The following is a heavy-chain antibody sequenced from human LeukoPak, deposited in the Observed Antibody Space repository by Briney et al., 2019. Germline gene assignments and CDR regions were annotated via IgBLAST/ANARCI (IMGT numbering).Heavy chain of an antibody. CDR3: ARASHRGATTYYFDY. D-gene: IGHD5-24*01. CDR2: IVGSGGST. Sequence: GGSLRLSCAASGFTFSSYAMSWVRLAPGKGLEWVSAIVGSGGSTFYADSVKGRFIISRENAKNSLYLQMNSLRAGDTAVYYCARASHRGATTYYFDYWGQGTLVTVSS. CDR1: GFTFSSYA. V-gene: IGHV3-23*01. J-gene: IGHJ4*02.